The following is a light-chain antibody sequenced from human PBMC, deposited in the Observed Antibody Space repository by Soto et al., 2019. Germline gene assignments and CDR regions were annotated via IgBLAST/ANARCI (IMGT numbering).Light chain of an antibody. Sequence: EIVLTQSPATLSLSPGERATLSCRASQSVSSNYLAWYQQKPGQAPRLLMYGASNRATAIPDRFSGSGSGTDFSLTISRLEPEDFAVYYCQLYGNSQRYRFGQGTKLEIK. CDR2: GAS. V-gene: IGKV3-20*01. CDR1: QSVSSNY. CDR3: QLYGNSQRYR. J-gene: IGKJ2*03.